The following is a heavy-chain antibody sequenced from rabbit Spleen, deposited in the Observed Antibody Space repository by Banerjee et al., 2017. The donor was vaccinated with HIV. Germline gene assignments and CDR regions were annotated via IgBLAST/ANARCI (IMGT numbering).Heavy chain of an antibody. D-gene: IGHD4-1*01. CDR1: GFDFSSYY. Sequence: QQLVESGGGLVQPGGSLKLSCKASGFDFSSYYMSWVRQAPGKGLEWIGYIDPIFGSTYYASWVNGRFTISSHNAQNTLYLQLNSLTAADTATYFCVREVAGKFGLWGPGTLVTVS. V-gene: IGHV1S7*01. J-gene: IGHJ4*01. CDR2: IDPIFGST. CDR3: VREVAGKFGL.